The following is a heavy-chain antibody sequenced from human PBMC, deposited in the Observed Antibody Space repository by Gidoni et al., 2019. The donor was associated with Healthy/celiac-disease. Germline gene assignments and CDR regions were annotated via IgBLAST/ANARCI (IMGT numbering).Heavy chain of an antibody. CDR2: IYYSGST. CDR1: GGSISSYY. Sequence: QVQLQESGPGLVKPSETLSLTCTVSGGSISSYYWSWIRQPPGKGLEWIGYIYYSGSTNYNPSLKSRVTISVDTSKNQFSLKLSSVTAADTAVYYCARARVEYSSSRGVFDYWGQGTLVTVSS. V-gene: IGHV4-59*01. J-gene: IGHJ4*02. CDR3: ARARVEYSSSRGVFDY. D-gene: IGHD6-6*01.